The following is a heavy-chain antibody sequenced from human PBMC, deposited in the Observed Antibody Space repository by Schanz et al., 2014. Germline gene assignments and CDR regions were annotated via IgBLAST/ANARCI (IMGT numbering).Heavy chain of an antibody. CDR3: ARGGGPEDVFDI. J-gene: IGHJ3*02. V-gene: IGHV1-18*04. D-gene: IGHD5-12*01. CDR1: GYTFMRYG. Sequence: QVHLVQSGAEVKKPGASVNVSCKASGYTFMRYGTSWVRQARGQGLEWMGWISAYNGDTNYARKFQGRVTMTRDTSTNTAYMELRSLRSDDTAVYYCARGGGPEDVFDIWGQGTILTVSS. CDR2: ISAYNGDT.